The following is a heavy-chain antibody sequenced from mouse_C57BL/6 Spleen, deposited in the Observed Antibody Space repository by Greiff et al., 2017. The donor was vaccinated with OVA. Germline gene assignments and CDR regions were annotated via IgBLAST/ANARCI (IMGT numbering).Heavy chain of an antibody. CDR3: ARNSNYFDY. D-gene: IGHD2-5*01. J-gene: IGHJ2*01. Sequence: LQQSGAELVRPGTSVKVSCKASGYAFTNYLIEWVKQRPGQGLEWIGVINPGSGGTNYNEKFKGKATLTADKSSSTAYMQLSSLTSEDSAVYFCARNSNYFDYWGQGTTLTVSS. V-gene: IGHV1-54*01. CDR2: INPGSGGT. CDR1: GYAFTNYL.